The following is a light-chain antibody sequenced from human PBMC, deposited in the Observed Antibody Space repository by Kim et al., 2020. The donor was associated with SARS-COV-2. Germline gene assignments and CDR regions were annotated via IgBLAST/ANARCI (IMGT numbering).Light chain of an antibody. Sequence: DIVMTQSPDSLAVPLGERATINCKSSQSGLYSSNNMNYLAWYQQKSGQPPKLLIYWASTRESGVPDRFSGSGSGTDFTLTISSLQAEDVAVYYCQQYYSIPWTFGQGTKVDIK. CDR2: WAS. CDR1: QSGLYSSNNMNY. J-gene: IGKJ1*01. CDR3: QQYYSIPWT. V-gene: IGKV4-1*01.